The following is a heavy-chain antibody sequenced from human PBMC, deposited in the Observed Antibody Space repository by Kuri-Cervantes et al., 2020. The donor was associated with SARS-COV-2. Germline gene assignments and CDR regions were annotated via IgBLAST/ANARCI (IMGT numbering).Heavy chain of an antibody. CDR1: GGTFSSYA. V-gene: IGHV1-69*05. CDR3: ARDQYGSGGMGNY. Sequence: SVKVSCKASGGTFSSYAISWVRQAPGQGLEWMGGIIPIFGTANYAQKFQGRVTITTDESTSTAYMELSSLRSEDTAVYYCARDQYGSGGMGNYWGQGTPVTVSS. J-gene: IGHJ4*02. CDR2: IIPIFGTA. D-gene: IGHD3-10*01.